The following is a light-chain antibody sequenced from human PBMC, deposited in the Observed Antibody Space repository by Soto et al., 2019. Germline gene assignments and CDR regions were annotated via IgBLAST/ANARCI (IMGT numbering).Light chain of an antibody. CDR3: QQYGSSRIT. CDR2: GAS. Sequence: EIVLTQSPGTLSLSPGERATLSCRASQTIISSHLAWYQQKPGQAPRLLIYGASSRATGIPDRFSGSGSGTDFTLTISRLEPEDFAVYYCQQYGSSRITFGQGTRLEIK. CDR1: QTIISSH. J-gene: IGKJ5*01. V-gene: IGKV3-20*01.